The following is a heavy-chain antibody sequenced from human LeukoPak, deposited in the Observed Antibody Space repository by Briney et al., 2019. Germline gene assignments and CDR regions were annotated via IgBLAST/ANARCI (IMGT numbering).Heavy chain of an antibody. CDR3: ARVPSSSWEGDDAFDI. J-gene: IGHJ3*02. Sequence: SGGSLRLSCVASGFTFSNYVMNWVRQAPGEGLECVSGITGSGTSTYYADSVKGRFTISRDNAKNSLYLQMNSLRAEDTALYHCARVPSSSWEGDDAFDIWGQGTMVTVSS. D-gene: IGHD6-13*01. CDR2: ITGSGTST. CDR1: GFTFSNYV. V-gene: IGHV3-23*01.